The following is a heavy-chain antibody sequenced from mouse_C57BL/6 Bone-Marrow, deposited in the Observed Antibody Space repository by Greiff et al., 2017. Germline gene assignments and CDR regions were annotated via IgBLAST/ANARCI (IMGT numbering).Heavy chain of an antibody. CDR2: IHPNSGST. CDR3: ARQIYDGYYGNY. J-gene: IGHJ2*01. Sequence: QVQLQQPGAELVKPGASVKLSCKASGYTFTSYWMHWVKQRPGQGLEWIGMIHPNSGSTNYNEKFKSKATLTVDKSSSTAYMQLSSLTSEDSAVYYCARQIYDGYYGNYWGQGTTLTVSS. D-gene: IGHD2-3*01. CDR1: GYTFTSYW. V-gene: IGHV1-64*01.